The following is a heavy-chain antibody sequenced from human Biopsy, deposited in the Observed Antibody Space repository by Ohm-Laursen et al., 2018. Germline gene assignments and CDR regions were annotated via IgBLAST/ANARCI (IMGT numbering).Heavy chain of an antibody. D-gene: IGHD3-22*01. CDR2: IFYRGST. Sequence: TLSLTCAVSGVSINGGRYYWNWIRQPPGKGLEWIGSIFYRGSTHYKPSLKSRVNISVDTSKNQFSLKLNSGTAADTAVYYCARDYDTSGYYYVSWGQGTLVTVSS. J-gene: IGHJ5*02. CDR1: GVSINGGRYY. V-gene: IGHV4-39*01. CDR3: ARDYDTSGYYYVS.